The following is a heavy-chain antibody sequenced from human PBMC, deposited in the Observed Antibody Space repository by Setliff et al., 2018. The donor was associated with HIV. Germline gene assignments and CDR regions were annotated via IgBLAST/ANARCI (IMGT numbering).Heavy chain of an antibody. CDR3: AREGKTALVTKYFDY. D-gene: IGHD5-18*01. V-gene: IGHV4-59*06. CDR1: GGSINSYY. Sequence: SETLSLTCTVSGGSINSYYWSWIRHSPGKGLEWIGYIDYSGSAFYNPSLKSRLTISRDTSKNQFSLRMKSVTAADTAVYYCAREGKTALVTKYFDYWGQGTLVTVSS. J-gene: IGHJ4*02. CDR2: IDYSGSA.